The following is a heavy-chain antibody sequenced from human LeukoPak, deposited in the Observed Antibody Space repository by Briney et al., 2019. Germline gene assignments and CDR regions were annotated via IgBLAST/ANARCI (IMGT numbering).Heavy chain of an antibody. CDR2: VYHGGSS. CDR3: ARRVGISDCFDY. V-gene: IGHV4-38-2*02. D-gene: IGHD2-21*02. CDR1: GYSISSGFY. Sequence: SETLSLTCTVSGYSISSGFYWGWIRQPPGKGLEWIGNVYHGGSSYFNPSLKSRVTISVDTSKNQFSLNLSSVTAADTAVYYCARRVGISDCFDYWGQGTPVTVSS. J-gene: IGHJ4*02.